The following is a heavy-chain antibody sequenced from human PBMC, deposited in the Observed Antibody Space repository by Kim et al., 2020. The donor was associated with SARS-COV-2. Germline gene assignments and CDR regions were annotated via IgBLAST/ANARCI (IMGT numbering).Heavy chain of an antibody. D-gene: IGHD3-3*01. Sequence: SETLSLTCTVSGGFVSTTSYFWSWIRQPPGKALEWIGYVYYNGRTTYNPSLKSRVSISVDTSKNQFSLKLNSVTAGETAVYYCARTITIRHWFDPWGQGT. V-gene: IGHV4-61*01. CDR1: GGFVSTTSYF. CDR2: VYYNGRT. J-gene: IGHJ5*02. CDR3: ARTITIRHWFDP.